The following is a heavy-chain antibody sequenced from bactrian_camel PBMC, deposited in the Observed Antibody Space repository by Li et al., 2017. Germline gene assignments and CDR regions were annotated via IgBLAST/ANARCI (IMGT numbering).Heavy chain of an antibody. CDR1: GFAFSSNW. J-gene: IGHJ4*01. CDR3: AAGLSYGGMCQRLRFRH. CDR2: IDSDGST. D-gene: IGHD6*01. V-gene: IGHV3S1*01. Sequence: HVQLVESGGALVQPGGPLTLSCAASGFAFSSNWMYWVRQAPGKEREVVARIDSDGSTSYADSVKGRFTISKDNAKTTLYLQMDSLKPDDTAMYYCAAGLSYGGMCQRLRFRHWGQGTQVTVS.